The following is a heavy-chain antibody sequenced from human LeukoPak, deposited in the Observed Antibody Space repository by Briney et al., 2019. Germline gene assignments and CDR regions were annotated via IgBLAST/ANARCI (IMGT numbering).Heavy chain of an antibody. CDR2: MNPNSGNT. D-gene: IGHD6-13*01. Sequence: ASVKVSCKASGYTFTSYDINWVRQATGQGLEWMGWMNPNSGNTGYAQKFQGRVTMTRNTSISTAYMELSSLRSEDTAVYYCATNRYSSSWGNYYYYYMDVWGKGTTVTISS. J-gene: IGHJ6*03. CDR1: GYTFTSYD. CDR3: ATNRYSSSWGNYYYYYMDV. V-gene: IGHV1-8*01.